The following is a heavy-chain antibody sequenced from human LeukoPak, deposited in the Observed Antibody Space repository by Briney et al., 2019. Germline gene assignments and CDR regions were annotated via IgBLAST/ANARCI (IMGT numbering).Heavy chain of an antibody. Sequence: SQTLSLTCTVSGGSISSGDYYWSWIRQPPGKGLEWIGYIYHSGDTYYSPSLKSRVTISVDTPKNQFSLKLSSVTAADTAVYYCARLTGYYHYWGQGTLVTVSS. CDR2: IYHSGDT. V-gene: IGHV4-30-4*01. D-gene: IGHD3-9*01. CDR1: GGSISSGDYY. J-gene: IGHJ4*02. CDR3: ARLTGYYHY.